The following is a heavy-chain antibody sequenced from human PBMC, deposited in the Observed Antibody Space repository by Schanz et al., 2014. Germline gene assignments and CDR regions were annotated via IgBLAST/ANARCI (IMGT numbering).Heavy chain of an antibody. CDR1: GFSFGNYG. V-gene: IGHV3-23*01. D-gene: IGHD3-10*01. CDR3: AKGRFGELSAFDI. J-gene: IGHJ3*02. Sequence: EVQLLESGGGLVQPGGSLRLSCEASGFSFGNYGMSWVRHAPGKGLEWVSGFDAHDGRAYYTDSAKGRFTISRDNSKNTLYLQMNSLRAEDTAVYYCAKGRFGELSAFDIWGQGTMVTVSS. CDR2: FDAHDGRA.